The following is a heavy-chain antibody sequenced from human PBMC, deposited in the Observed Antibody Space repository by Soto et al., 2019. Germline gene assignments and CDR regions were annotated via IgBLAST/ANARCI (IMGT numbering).Heavy chain of an antibody. V-gene: IGHV1-2*02. CDR1: GYTFTGYY. CDR2: INPNSGGT. CDR3: ARHITMVRGARGPWLDP. J-gene: IGHJ5*02. D-gene: IGHD3-10*01. Sequence: ASVNVSCKASGYTFTGYYMHWVRQAPGQGLEWMGWINPNSGGTNYAQKFQGRVTMTRDTSISTAYMELSRLRSDDTAVYYCARHITMVRGARGPWLDPWGQGTLVTVSS.